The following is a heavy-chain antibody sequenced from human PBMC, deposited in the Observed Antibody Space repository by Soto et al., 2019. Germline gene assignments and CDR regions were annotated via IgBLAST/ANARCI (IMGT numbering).Heavy chain of an antibody. CDR1: GFICSSYD. D-gene: IGHD2-8*02. V-gene: IGHV3-23*01. CDR2: ILADGRT. J-gene: IGHJ3*02. Sequence: PGGSLRLSCAASGFICSSYDMSWVRQAPGKGLEWVSTILADGRTFYVDSVKGRFTISRDSSQNTVYLQMSSLTAGDTALYYCAKATATGGGAFDICGQGTMVTVSS. CDR3: AKATATGGGAFDI.